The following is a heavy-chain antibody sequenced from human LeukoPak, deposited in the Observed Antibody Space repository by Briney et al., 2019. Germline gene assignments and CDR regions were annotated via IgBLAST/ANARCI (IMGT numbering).Heavy chain of an antibody. D-gene: IGHD6-19*01. Sequence: GGSLRLSCAATGFTFSRYWMAWVRQAPGKGLEWVAKIRGDAGDKGYADSVKGRFTISRDNGKNSLYLQMNSLTDEDTAVYYCARDVAGALDFWGQGTLLIVSS. CDR2: IRGDAGDK. CDR1: GFTFSRYW. CDR3: ARDVAGALDF. J-gene: IGHJ4*02. V-gene: IGHV3-7*01.